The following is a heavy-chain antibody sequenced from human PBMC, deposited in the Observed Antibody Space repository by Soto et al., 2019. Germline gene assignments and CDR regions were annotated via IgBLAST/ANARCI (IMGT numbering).Heavy chain of an antibody. J-gene: IGHJ4*02. CDR1: RYTFTGHY. CDR2: IGPESGAT. Sequence: ASGKVCCKASRYTFTGHYIHWVRQAPEQGPEWMGEIGPESGATRYAQRFQGRVTMTRDMSITTVYMELNNLSPDDTAVYYCGRGRSGQIVVFYWGQGTPVTVSS. D-gene: IGHD1-26*01. V-gene: IGHV1-2*02. CDR3: GRGRSGQIVVFY.